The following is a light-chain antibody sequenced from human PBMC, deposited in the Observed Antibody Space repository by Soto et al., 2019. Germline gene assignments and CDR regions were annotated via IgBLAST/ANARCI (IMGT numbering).Light chain of an antibody. CDR3: QQYGNSPYT. V-gene: IGKV3-20*01. Sequence: EIVLTQSPGTLSLSPGERATLSCRASQSVSSAYLAWYKQKPGQAPRVLIFDASSRATGIPDRFSGSGSGTDFTLTISRLEPEDFAVYYCQQYGNSPYTFGPGTKLEIK. CDR1: QSVSSAY. J-gene: IGKJ2*01. CDR2: DAS.